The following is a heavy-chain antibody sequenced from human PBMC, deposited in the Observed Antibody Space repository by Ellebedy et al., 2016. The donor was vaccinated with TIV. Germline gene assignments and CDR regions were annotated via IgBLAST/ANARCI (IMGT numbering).Heavy chain of an antibody. J-gene: IGHJ5*02. V-gene: IGHV3-7*01. Sequence: GGSLRLXXAASGFTFSSYWMSWVRQAPGKGLEWVANIKQDGSEKYYVDSVKGRFTISRDNAKNSLYLQMNSLRAEDTAVYYCARAPGRLRFFEGDWFNPWGQGTLVTVSS. CDR3: ARAPGRLRFFEGDWFNP. D-gene: IGHD3-9*01. CDR2: IKQDGSEK. CDR1: GFTFSSYW.